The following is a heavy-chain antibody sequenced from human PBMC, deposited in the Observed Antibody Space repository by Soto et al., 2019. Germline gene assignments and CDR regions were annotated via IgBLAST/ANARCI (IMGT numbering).Heavy chain of an antibody. D-gene: IGHD1-1*01. CDR2: IYYSGST. CDR3: ARLATRYYFDY. CDR1: GGSISSYY. Sequence: QVQLQESGPGLVKPSETLSLTCTVSGGSISSYYWSWIRQPPGKGLEWIGYIYYSGSTNYNPSLKRRFTISVDTSKNQFALKMSSVTAADTAVYYCARLATRYYFDYWGQGTLVTVSS. V-gene: IGHV4-59*01. J-gene: IGHJ4*02.